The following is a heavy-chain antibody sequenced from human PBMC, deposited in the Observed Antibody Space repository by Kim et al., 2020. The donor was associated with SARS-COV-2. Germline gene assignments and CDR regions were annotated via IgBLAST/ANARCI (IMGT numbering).Heavy chain of an antibody. Sequence: GGSLRLSCVASGFTAEVYALHWVRQAQGKAPDWVSGIQLSSGEVGYADFVRGRFTISKDIAKNSLYLQMNSLRPDDTAFYYCTRDCTPGGADVWGQGTMVTVSS. D-gene: IGHD2-15*01. CDR1: GFTAEVYA. V-gene: IGHV3-9*02. CDR3: TRDCTPGGADV. J-gene: IGHJ6*02. CDR2: IQLSSGEV.